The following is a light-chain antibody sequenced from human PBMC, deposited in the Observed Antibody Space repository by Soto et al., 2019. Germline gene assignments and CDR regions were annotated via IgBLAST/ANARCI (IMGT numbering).Light chain of an antibody. V-gene: IGLV2-14*03. CDR3: SSYTSSSTYV. CDR1: SSDVGVYNY. J-gene: IGLJ1*01. CDR2: EVN. Sequence: QSDLTQPASVSGSPGQSITISCTGTSSDVGVYNYVSWYQQHPGKAPKLMIYEVNNRPSGVSNRFSGSKSGYTASLTISGLQAEDEADYYCSSYTSSSTYVFGTGTKVTVL.